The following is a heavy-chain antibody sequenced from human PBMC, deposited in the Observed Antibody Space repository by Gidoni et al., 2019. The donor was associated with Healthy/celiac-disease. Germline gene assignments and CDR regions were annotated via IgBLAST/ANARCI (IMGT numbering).Heavy chain of an antibody. CDR3: AGQDYGDDVA. V-gene: IGHV4-34*01. J-gene: IGHJ4*02. CDR2: INHSGST. D-gene: IGHD4-17*01. CDR1: GGSFSGYY. Sequence: VQPPQWGAGRLKPSETLSLTCVVYGGSFSGYYWRWIRPPPGKGLEWIGEINHSGSTNYNPSLKSRTTISVDTSKNQFSLTLSSGTAADTAVYYWAGQDYGDDVAWGQGTLVTVSS.